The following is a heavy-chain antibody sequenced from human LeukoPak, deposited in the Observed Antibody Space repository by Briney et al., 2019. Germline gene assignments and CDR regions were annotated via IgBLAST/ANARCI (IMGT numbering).Heavy chain of an antibody. V-gene: IGHV3-48*01. J-gene: IGHJ4*02. D-gene: IGHD5-18*01. CDR3: AHFKWSGYSYGSEFDY. CDR2: ISSSSSTI. CDR1: GYTFSSYS. Sequence: GRSLRLSCAASGYTFSSYSMNWVPQAPGKGLEWVSYISSSSSTIYYADSVKGRFTISRDNAKNSLYLQMNSLRAEDTVVYYCAHFKWSGYSYGSEFDYWGQGTLVTVSS.